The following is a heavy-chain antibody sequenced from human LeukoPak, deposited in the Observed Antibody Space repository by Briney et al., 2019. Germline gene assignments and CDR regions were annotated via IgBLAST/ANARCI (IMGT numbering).Heavy chain of an antibody. Sequence: SETLSLTCTVSGGSISTYYWSWIRQSPGKGLEWIGDIYYSGSTYYNPSLKSRVIISIDTSKNQFSLKLSSVTAADTAVYYCARHTGLGSSYPLGYWGQRTPVTVSS. D-gene: IGHD3-10*01. CDR3: ARHTGLGSSYPLGY. CDR1: GGSISTYY. V-gene: IGHV4-59*08. CDR2: IYYSGST. J-gene: IGHJ4*02.